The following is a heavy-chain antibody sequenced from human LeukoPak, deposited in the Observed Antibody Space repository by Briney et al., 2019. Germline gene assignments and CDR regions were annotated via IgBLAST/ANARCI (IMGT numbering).Heavy chain of an antibody. V-gene: IGHV4-4*07. D-gene: IGHD2-2*02. Sequence: PSETLSLTCTVSGGSISSYYWSWIRQPAGKGLEWIGRIYTSGSTNYNPSLKSRVTMSVDTSKNQFSLKLSSVTAADTAVYYCARGGKRYCSSTSCYSLDYWGQGTLVTVSS. CDR2: IYTSGST. CDR1: GGSISSYY. J-gene: IGHJ4*02. CDR3: ARGGKRYCSSTSCYSLDY.